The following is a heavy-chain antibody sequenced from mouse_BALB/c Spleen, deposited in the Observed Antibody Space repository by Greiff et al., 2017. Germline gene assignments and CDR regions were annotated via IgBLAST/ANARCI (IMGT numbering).Heavy chain of an antibody. CDR3: ARHSYDYPYYFDY. CDR2: ISSGGGST. D-gene: IGHD2-4*01. V-gene: IGHV5-12-1*01. Sequence: EVHLVESGGGLVKPGGSLKLSCAASGFAFSSYDMSWVRQTPEKRLEWVAYISSGGGSTYYPDTVKGRFTISRDNAKNTLYLQMSSLKSEDTAMYYCARHSYDYPYYFDYWGQGTTLTVSS. J-gene: IGHJ2*01. CDR1: GFAFSSYD.